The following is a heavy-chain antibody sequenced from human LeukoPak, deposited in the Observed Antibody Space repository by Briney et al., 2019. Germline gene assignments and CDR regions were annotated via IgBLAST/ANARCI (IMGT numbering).Heavy chain of an antibody. CDR3: ARERCSSTSCRQGYGGSIAARQPFDY. J-gene: IGHJ4*02. V-gene: IGHV1-69*01. CDR1: GGTFSSYA. Sequence: GSSVKVPCKASGGTFSSYAISWVRQAPGQGLEWMGGIIPIFGTANYAQKFQGRVTITADESTSTAYMELSSLRSEDTAVYYCARERCSSTSCRQGYGGSIAARQPFDYWGQGTLVTVSS. D-gene: IGHD2-2*01. CDR2: IIPIFGTA.